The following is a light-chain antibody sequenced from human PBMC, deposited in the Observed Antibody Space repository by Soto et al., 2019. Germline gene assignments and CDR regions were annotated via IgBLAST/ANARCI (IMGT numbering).Light chain of an antibody. V-gene: IGKV1-13*02. Sequence: AIQLTQSPSSLSASVGDRVTITCRASQGISSALAWYQQNPGKAPKLLIYDASSLESGVPSRFSGSGSGTDFTLIISSLKPEDFATYYCQQFNSYLLFFGQGTRLEIK. J-gene: IGKJ5*01. CDR2: DAS. CDR3: QQFNSYLLF. CDR1: QGISSA.